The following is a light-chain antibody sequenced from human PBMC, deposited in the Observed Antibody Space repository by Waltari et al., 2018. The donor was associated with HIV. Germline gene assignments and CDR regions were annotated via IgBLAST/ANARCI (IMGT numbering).Light chain of an antibody. CDR1: NIGSKS. Sequence: SYVLTQPPSVSVAPGQTARITCGGNNIGSKSVHWYQQKPGQAPVLVVYDDGDRPSGIPERFPGSNSGNTATLTISRVEAGDEADYYCQVWDSSSDPVVFGGGTKLTVL. CDR3: QVWDSSSDPVV. J-gene: IGLJ2*01. CDR2: DDG. V-gene: IGLV3-21*02.